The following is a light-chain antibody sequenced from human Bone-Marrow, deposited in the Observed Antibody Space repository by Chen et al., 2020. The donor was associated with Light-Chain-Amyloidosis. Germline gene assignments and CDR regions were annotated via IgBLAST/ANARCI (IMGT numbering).Light chain of an antibody. V-gene: IGLV3-21*02. CDR1: NIGSTS. CDR3: QVWDRSSDRPV. J-gene: IGLJ3*02. CDR2: DDS. Sequence: SYVLTQPSSVSVAPGQTATIACGGNNIGSTSVHWYQQTTGQAPLLVVYDDSDRPSVIPERLSVSNSGNTSTLTSSRVEAGYESDYCCQVWDRSSDRPVCGGGTRLTVL.